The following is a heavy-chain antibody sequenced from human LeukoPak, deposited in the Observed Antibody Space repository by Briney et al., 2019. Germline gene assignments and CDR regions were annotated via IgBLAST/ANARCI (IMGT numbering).Heavy chain of an antibody. J-gene: IGHJ4*02. CDR3: AKDPVLRYFDWQHIGLGLDY. Sequence: PGGSLRLSCAASGFTFTNYAMSWVRQAPGKGLEWVPGMSGSGGSTYYADSVKGRFTISRDNSKKTLYLQMNSLRAEDTAVYYCAKDPVLRYFDWQHIGLGLDYWGQGTLVTVSS. CDR1: GFTFTNYA. D-gene: IGHD3-9*01. V-gene: IGHV3-23*01. CDR2: MSGSGGST.